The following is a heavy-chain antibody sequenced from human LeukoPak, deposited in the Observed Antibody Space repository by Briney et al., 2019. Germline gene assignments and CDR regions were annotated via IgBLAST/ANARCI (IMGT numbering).Heavy chain of an antibody. D-gene: IGHD3-22*01. Sequence: SETLSLTCTVSGGSLSRYYWSWIRQPAGKGLEWSGRIYTSGSTNYNPSLKRRVTISVDTYKNQFSLKLSSVTAADTAVYYCPGTTSYYDSQFVWGQGTLVTVSS. CDR1: GGSLSRYY. J-gene: IGHJ4*02. CDR2: IYTSGST. CDR3: PGTTSYYDSQFV. V-gene: IGHV4-4*07.